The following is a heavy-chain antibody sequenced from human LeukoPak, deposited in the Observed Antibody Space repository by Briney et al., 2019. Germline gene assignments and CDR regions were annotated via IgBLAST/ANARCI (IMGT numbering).Heavy chain of an antibody. CDR2: MKQDGSEK. Sequence: GGSLRPSCAASGFSFSTYWMTWVRQAPGKGLEWVANMKQDGSEKYYVDSVKGRFTISRDNAKNPLYLEMNSLRAEDTAMYYCARDRRDGYNVLDYWGQGTLVTVSS. D-gene: IGHD5-24*01. J-gene: IGHJ4*02. CDR1: GFSFSTYW. CDR3: ARDRRDGYNVLDY. V-gene: IGHV3-7*01.